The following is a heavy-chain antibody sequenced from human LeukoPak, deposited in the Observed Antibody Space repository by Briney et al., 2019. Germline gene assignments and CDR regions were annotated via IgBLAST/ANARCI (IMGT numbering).Heavy chain of an antibody. CDR3: ARVDSEARTYLKNDSVAAAS. V-gene: IGHV3-21*01. D-gene: IGHD6-19*01. Sequence: GGSLRLSCAASGFTFSSYSMNWVRQAPGKGLEWVSSISSSSSYIYYADSVKGRFTISRDNAKNSLYLQMNSLRAEDTAVYYCARVDSEARTYLKNDSVAAASGGQGTLVTVSS. CDR2: ISSSSSYI. CDR1: GFTFSSYS. J-gene: IGHJ4*02.